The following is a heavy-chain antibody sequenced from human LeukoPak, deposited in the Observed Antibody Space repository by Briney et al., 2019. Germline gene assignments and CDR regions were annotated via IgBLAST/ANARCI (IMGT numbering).Heavy chain of an antibody. Sequence: GGSLRLSCAASGFTFSSYWMSWVRQAPGKGLEWVANIKQDGSEKYYVDSVKGRFTISRDNAKNSLYLQMNSLRAEDTAVYYCARARGSGSYYVDYWGQGTLVTVPS. CDR2: IKQDGSEK. J-gene: IGHJ4*02. D-gene: IGHD1-26*01. V-gene: IGHV3-7*01. CDR3: ARARGSGSYYVDY. CDR1: GFTFSSYW.